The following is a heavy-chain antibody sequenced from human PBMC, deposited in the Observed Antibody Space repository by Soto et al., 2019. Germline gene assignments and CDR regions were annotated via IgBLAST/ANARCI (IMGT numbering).Heavy chain of an antibody. CDR3: AFSYSYGQGSYYKPISGGMDV. J-gene: IGHJ6*02. V-gene: IGHV1-2*02. D-gene: IGHD3-10*01. CDR2: INPKSGGT. CDR1: GYTFTGYY. Sequence: ASVKVSCKASGYTFTGYYMHWVRQAPGQGLEWMGWINPKSGGTNYAQKFQGRVTMTRDTSISTAYMELSRLRSDDTAVYYCAFSYSYGQGSYYKPISGGMDVWGQGTTITVSS.